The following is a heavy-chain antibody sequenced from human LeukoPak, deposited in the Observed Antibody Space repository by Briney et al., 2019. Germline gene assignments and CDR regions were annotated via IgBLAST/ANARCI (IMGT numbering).Heavy chain of an antibody. Sequence: PGGSLRLACAAAGFTFSSYAMSWVRQAPGKGRECVSAIRGSGGSTYYADSVKGRFTISRDNSKNTLYLQMNSLRAEDTAVYYCAKDLERATSYSGPVAWGQGTLVTVSS. D-gene: IGHD5-12*01. CDR3: AKDLERATSYSGPVA. V-gene: IGHV3-23*01. J-gene: IGHJ5*02. CDR1: GFTFSSYA. CDR2: IRGSGGST.